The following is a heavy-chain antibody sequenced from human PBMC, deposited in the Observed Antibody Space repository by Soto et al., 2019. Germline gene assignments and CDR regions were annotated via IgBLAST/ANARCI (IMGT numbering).Heavy chain of an antibody. Sequence: SETLSLTCTVSAGPISSYYWSWIRQPAGKGLEWIGRIYTSGSTNYNPSLKSRVTMSVDTSKNQFSLKLSSVTAADTAVYYCARDFQILWFGEFSYYFDYWGQGTLVTVSS. D-gene: IGHD3-10*01. J-gene: IGHJ4*02. V-gene: IGHV4-4*07. CDR1: AGPISSYY. CDR2: IYTSGST. CDR3: ARDFQILWFGEFSYYFDY.